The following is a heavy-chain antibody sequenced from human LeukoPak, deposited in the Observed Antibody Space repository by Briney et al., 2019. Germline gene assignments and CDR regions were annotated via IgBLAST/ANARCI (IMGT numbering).Heavy chain of an antibody. CDR2: IYYSGST. CDR1: GGSISSGGYY. D-gene: IGHD3-10*01. V-gene: IGHV4-31*03. CDR3: ARDPFAGSDAFDI. Sequence: SETLSLTCTVSGGSISSGGYYWSWIRQHPGKGLEWIGYIYYSGSTYYNPSLKSRVTISVDTSKNQFSLKLSSVTAADTAVYYCARDPFAGSDAFDIWGQGTMVTVSS. J-gene: IGHJ3*02.